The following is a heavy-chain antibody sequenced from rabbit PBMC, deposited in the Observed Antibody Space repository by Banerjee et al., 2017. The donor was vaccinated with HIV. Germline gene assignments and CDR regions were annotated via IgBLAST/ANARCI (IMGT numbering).Heavy chain of an antibody. Sequence: QQQLVESGGGLVKPEGSLTLTCKASGNDFSAYAISWVRQAPGKGLEWITYIYPNFGSTDYASWVNGRFTISLDNAQNTVFLQMTSLTAADTATYFCARGAGYADYGYATAFNLWGPGTLVTVS. V-gene: IGHV1S47*01. J-gene: IGHJ4*01. D-gene: IGHD6-1*01. CDR1: GNDFSAYA. CDR3: ARGAGYADYGYATAFNL. CDR2: IYPNFGST.